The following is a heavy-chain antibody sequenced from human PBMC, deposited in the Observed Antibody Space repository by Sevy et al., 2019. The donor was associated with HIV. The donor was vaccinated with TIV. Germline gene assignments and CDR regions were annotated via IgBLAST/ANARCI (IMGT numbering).Heavy chain of an antibody. J-gene: IGHJ5*02. CDR2: INHSGST. D-gene: IGHD2-2*01. V-gene: IGHV4-34*01. Sequence: SETLSITCAVHGGSFSGYYWNWIRQPPGKGLEWIGEINHSGSTNYNPSLKSRVTISVDTSKNQFSLKLSSVTAADTAVYYCARSPPIVVVPGAPSWFDPWGQGTLVTVSS. CDR1: GGSFSGYY. CDR3: ARSPPIVVVPGAPSWFDP.